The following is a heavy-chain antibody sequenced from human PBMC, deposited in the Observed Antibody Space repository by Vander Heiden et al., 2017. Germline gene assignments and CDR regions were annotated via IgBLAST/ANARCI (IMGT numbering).Heavy chain of an antibody. J-gene: IGHJ4*01. CDR2: ISGTGNTA. Sequence: EVKLLESGGGLVQPGGALRLSCVGSGFTLSRDAMSWVRQTPAKGLEWVAAISGTGNTANSADSVKGRLTISRDNSKNMLFLDMNSLRAEDTGVYFCAKDAYSYCYDIVTYFD. D-gene: IGHD3-22*01. V-gene: IGHV3-23*01. CDR3: AKDAYSYCYDIVTYFD. CDR1: GFTLSRDA.